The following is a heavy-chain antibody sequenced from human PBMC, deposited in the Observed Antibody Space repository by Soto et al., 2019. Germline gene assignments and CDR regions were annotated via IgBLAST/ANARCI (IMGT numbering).Heavy chain of an antibody. V-gene: IGHV4-59*08. CDR3: ARSPVRIAAAGKAFDY. CDR1: GGSISSYY. J-gene: IGHJ4*02. D-gene: IGHD6-13*01. CDR2: IFYSGST. Sequence: QVQLQESGPGLVKPSETLSLTCTVSGGSISSYYWNWIRQPPGKGLEWIGYIFYSGSTNYNPSLKSRVTISVDTSKNQFSLILTSVTAADTAVYYCARSPVRIAAAGKAFDYWGQGTLVTVSS.